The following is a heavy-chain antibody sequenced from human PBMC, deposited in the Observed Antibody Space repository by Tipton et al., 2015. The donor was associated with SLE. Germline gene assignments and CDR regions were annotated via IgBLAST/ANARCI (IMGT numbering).Heavy chain of an antibody. CDR3: ARDGSVSLYYYYYKDV. CDR2: ISSSSTYI. D-gene: IGHD1-26*01. J-gene: IGHJ6*03. CDR1: GFTFSRYS. Sequence: GSLRLSCATFGFTFSRYSMNWVRQAPGKGLEWVSSISSSSTYIYYADSVKGRFTISRDNAKNSLYLQMNSLRAEDTAVYYCARDGSVSLYYYYYKDVWGKGITVTVSS. V-gene: IGHV3-21*01.